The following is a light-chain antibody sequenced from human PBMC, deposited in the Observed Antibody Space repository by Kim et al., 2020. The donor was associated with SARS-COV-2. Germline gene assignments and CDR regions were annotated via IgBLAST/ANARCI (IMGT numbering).Light chain of an antibody. Sequence: APGEATTISSWASQTLSNYDLAWYQLKPGQAPRLLIYSTSRRATGTPGRFRGSGSGTDFTLTVSRLEPEDFAVYYCQQYDDAPGTFGQGTKVDIK. CDR2: STS. CDR1: QTLSNYD. V-gene: IGKV3-20*01. J-gene: IGKJ1*01. CDR3: QQYDDAPGT.